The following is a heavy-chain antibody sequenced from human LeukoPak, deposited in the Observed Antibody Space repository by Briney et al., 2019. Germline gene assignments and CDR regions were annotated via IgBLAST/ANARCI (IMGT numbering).Heavy chain of an antibody. CDR3: TTDADDVVPAAISGFPVNY. Sequence: RSGGCLRLACAFYVFTFTTAWMTWVPRAPGKGVEWVGRIKRKTDGWTTDYAAPVKGRFTISRDDSKDTLYLQMNSLKTEDTAVYYCTTDADDVVPAAISGFPVNYWGQGTLVTVSS. J-gene: IGHJ4*02. CDR1: VFTFTTAW. D-gene: IGHD2-2*01. CDR2: IKRKTDGWTT. V-gene: IGHV3-15*01.